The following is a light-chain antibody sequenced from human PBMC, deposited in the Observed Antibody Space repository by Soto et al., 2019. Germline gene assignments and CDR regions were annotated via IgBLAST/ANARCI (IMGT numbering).Light chain of an antibody. J-gene: IGLJ3*02. CDR1: SSNIGGNT. CDR3: ATWDDSLHGPV. V-gene: IGLV1-44*01. CDR2: STN. Sequence: QSVLTQPPSASETPGQRVSISCSGSSSNIGGNTVNWYQQIPGTAPRLLIYSTNERPSGVPDRFSGSKSGTSASLAISGLQSEDEADYYCATWDDSLHGPVFGGGTQLTVL.